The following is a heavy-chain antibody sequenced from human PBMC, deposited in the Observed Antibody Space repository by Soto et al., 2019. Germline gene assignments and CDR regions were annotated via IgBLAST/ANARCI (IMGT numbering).Heavy chain of an antibody. CDR1: GFTFSNAW. J-gene: IGHJ4*02. V-gene: IGHV3-15*07. CDR3: TTGSVVVAATFDY. D-gene: IGHD2-15*01. Sequence: GGSLRLSCAASGFTFSNAWMNWVRQAPGKGLEWVGRIKSKTDGGTTDYAAPVKGRFTISRDDSKNTLYLQMNSLKTEDTAVYYCTTGSVVVAATFDYWGQGTLVTVSS. CDR2: IKSKTDGGTT.